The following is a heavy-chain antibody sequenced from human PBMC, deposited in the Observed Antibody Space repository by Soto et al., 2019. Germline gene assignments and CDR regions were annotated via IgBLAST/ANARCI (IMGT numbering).Heavy chain of an antibody. J-gene: IGHJ6*02. CDR3: ARTELAYYYYGMDV. V-gene: IGHV1-3*01. Sequence: QVQLVQSGAEVKKPGASVKVSCKASGYTFTSYAMHWVRQAPGPRLEWMGWINAGNGNTKYSQKFQGRVTITRDTSACTAYMELSSLRSEDTAVYYCARTELAYYYYGMDVWGQGTTVTVSS. D-gene: IGHD1-7*01. CDR2: INAGNGNT. CDR1: GYTFTSYA.